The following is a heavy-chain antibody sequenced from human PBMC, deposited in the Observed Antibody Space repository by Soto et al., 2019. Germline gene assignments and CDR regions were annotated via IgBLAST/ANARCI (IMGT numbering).Heavy chain of an antibody. J-gene: IGHJ4*02. D-gene: IGHD2-15*01. CDR2: VSIGGST. CDR1: GFTFSGYA. V-gene: IGHV3-23*01. CDR3: AKRRGAGGHFDY. Sequence: DVQLLESGGGLVQPEGSLRLSCAASGFTFSGYAMGWVHQGPGKGLEWVAVVSIGGSTHYADSVRGRFTISRDNSKNTLSLQMNSLTAEDTAVYFCAKRRGAGGHFDYWGQGALVTVSS.